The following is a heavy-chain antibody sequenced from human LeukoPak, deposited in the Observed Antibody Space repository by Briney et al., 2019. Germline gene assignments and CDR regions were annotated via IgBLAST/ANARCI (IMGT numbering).Heavy chain of an antibody. CDR3: ARESCSGGSCYSYYYGMDV. J-gene: IGHJ6*02. CDR2: INAGNGNT. D-gene: IGHD2-15*01. CDR1: GYTFTSYA. V-gene: IGHV1-3*01. Sequence: ASVKVSCKASGYTFTSYAMHWVRQAPGPRLEWMGWINAGNGNTKYSQKFQGRVTITRDTSASTAYMELSSLRSEDTAVYYCARESCSGGSCYSYYYGMDVWGQGTTVTVSS.